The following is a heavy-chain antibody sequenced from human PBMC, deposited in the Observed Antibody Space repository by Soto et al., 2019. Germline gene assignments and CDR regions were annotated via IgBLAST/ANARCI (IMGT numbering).Heavy chain of an antibody. Sequence: QVQLVQSGAEVKKPGSSVKVSCKASGGTFSSYTISWVRQAPGQGLEWMGRIIPILGIANYAQKFQGRVTITADKSTSRAYMELSSLRSEDTAVYYCARDRVVLTANWFDPWGQGTLVTVSS. CDR2: IIPILGIA. V-gene: IGHV1-69*08. D-gene: IGHD2-21*02. CDR3: ARDRVVLTANWFDP. CDR1: GGTFSSYT. J-gene: IGHJ5*02.